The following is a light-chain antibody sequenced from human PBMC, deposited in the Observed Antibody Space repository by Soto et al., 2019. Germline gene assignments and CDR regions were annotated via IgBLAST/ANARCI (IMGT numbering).Light chain of an antibody. V-gene: IGLV1-47*01. J-gene: IGLJ3*02. Sequence: QSVLTQPPSASGTPGQRVTISCSGSSSNIGSNYVYWYQQLPGTAPKLLIYRNNQRPSGVPDRFSGSKSGTSASLAISGLRSEDEAAYYCAAWDDSLSGVFGGGTKLTVL. CDR2: RNN. CDR1: SSNIGSNY. CDR3: AAWDDSLSGV.